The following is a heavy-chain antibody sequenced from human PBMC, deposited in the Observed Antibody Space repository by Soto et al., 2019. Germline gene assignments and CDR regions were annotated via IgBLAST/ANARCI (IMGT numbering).Heavy chain of an antibody. D-gene: IGHD3-10*01. Sequence: GGSLRLSCSDSGFTFGNFWIHWVRQAPGKGLEWVSHIGPDGTDIVYADSVKGRFTISRDNSKNTLYLQMNSLRGEDTAVYHCARCHYSGSARTYGMDVWGQGTTVTVSS. CDR1: GFTFGNFW. CDR2: IGPDGTDI. V-gene: IGHV3-74*03. CDR3: ARCHYSGSARTYGMDV. J-gene: IGHJ6*02.